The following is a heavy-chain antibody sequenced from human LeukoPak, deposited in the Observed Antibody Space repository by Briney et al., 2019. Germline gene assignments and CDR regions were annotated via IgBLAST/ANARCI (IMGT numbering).Heavy chain of an antibody. CDR1: GGSISSGSYY. CDR2: IYTSGST. J-gene: IGHJ4*02. Sequence: KSSQTLSLTCTVSGGSISSGSYYWSWIRQPAGKGLEWIGRIYTSGSTNYNPSLKSRVTISVDTSKNQFSLKLSSVTAADTAVYYCAREGGYCSGGSCYRELDYWGQGTLVTVSS. CDR3: AREGGYCSGGSCYRELDY. D-gene: IGHD2-15*01. V-gene: IGHV4-61*02.